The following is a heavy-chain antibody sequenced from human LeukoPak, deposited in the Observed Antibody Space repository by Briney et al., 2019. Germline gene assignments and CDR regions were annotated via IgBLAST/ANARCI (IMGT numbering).Heavy chain of an antibody. Sequence: SVNVPLKASGGAFSSYAIIWVRTAPGQGLEGMGGIIHFICTANYVQKFQGRVMNNSDESTSTAYMDQTSLRSEDTAVYYCARTPRKYSSLFGYYYIVVWCEETTVTVSS. CDR2: IIHFICTA. D-gene: IGHD6-19*01. V-gene: IGHV1-69*01. J-gene: IGHJ6*03. CDR3: ARTPRKYSSLFGYYYIVV. CDR1: GGAFSSYA.